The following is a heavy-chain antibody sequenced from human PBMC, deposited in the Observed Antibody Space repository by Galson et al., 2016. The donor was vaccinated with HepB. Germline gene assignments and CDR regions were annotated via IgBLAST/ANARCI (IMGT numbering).Heavy chain of an antibody. CDR2: IIPITGRT. D-gene: IGHD1-26*01. Sequence: SVKVSCKASGGTFTTYAFSWVRQAPGQGLEWIGGIIPITGRTNYGPRFQDRVTISADKSTSAVYLELSSLRSADTALYYCASGVRWDHQHVSAFDIWGQGTVVSVSS. CDR1: GGTFTTYA. J-gene: IGHJ3*02. V-gene: IGHV1-69*10. CDR3: ASGVRWDHQHVSAFDI.